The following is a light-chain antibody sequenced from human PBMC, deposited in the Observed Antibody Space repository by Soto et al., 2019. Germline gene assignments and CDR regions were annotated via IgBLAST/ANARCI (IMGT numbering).Light chain of an antibody. J-gene: IGLJ1*01. CDR2: SNN. V-gene: IGLV1-47*02. Sequence: QSVLTQPPSASGTPGQRVTISCSGSSSNIGSNYVYWYQQLPGTAPKLLIYSNNQRPSGVPDRFSGSKSGTSASLAISGLRSEDEADCYCAAWDDNLSAYVFGTGTQLTVL. CDR3: AAWDDNLSAYV. CDR1: SSNIGSNY.